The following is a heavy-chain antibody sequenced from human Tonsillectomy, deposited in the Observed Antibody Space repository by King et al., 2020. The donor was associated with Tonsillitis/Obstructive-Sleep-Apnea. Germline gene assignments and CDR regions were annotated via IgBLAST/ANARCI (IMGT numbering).Heavy chain of an antibody. J-gene: IGHJ4*02. Sequence: ITLKESGPTLVKPTQTLTLTCTFSGFSLSTSGVGVGWIRQPPGKALEWLALIYWDDDKRYSPSLKSRLTITQDTSKNQVVLTMTNMDPVDTATFYCAHRLEYSRSSWGFDYWGQGALVTVSS. V-gene: IGHV2-5*02. CDR3: AHRLEYSRSSWGFDY. D-gene: IGHD6-6*01. CDR2: IYWDDDK. CDR1: GFSLSTSGVG.